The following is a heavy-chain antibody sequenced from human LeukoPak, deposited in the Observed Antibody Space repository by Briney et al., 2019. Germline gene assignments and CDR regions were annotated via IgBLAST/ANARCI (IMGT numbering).Heavy chain of an antibody. J-gene: IGHJ4*02. V-gene: IGHV3-66*01. D-gene: IGHD1-26*01. CDR1: GFTVSSNY. CDR3: ASDSGSYYPQFDY. CDR2: IYSGGST. Sequence: GGSLRLSCAASGFTVSSNYMSWVRQAPGKGLEWVSVIYSGGSTYYADSVKGRFTISRDNSKNTLYLQMNSLRAEDTAVYYCASDSGSYYPQFDYWGQGTLVTVSS.